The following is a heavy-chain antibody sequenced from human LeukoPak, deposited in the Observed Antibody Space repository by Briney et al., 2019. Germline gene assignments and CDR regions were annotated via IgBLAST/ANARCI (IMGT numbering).Heavy chain of an antibody. CDR1: GGTFSSYA. D-gene: IGHD2-2*01. V-gene: IGHV1-69*13. CDR2: IIPIFGTA. CDR3: ARVPGYCSSISCYPWFDP. Sequence: ASVKVSCKASGGTFSSYAISWVRQAPGQGLEWMGGIIPIFGTANYAQKFQGRVTITADESTSTAYMELSSLRSEDTAVYYCARVPGYCSSISCYPWFDPWGQGTLVTVSS. J-gene: IGHJ5*02.